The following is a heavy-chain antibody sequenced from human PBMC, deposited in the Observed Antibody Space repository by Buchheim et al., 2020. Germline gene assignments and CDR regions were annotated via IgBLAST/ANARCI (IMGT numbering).Heavy chain of an antibody. V-gene: IGHV3-48*01. CDR1: GFTFSSYS. Sequence: EVQLVESGGGLVQPGGSLRLSCAASGFTFSSYSMNWVRQAPGKGLEWVSYISSSSSTIYYTDSVKGRFTISRENAKNSLYLQMNSLRAEDTAVYYCARIAVADYYYYMDVWGKGTT. J-gene: IGHJ6*03. D-gene: IGHD6-19*01. CDR3: ARIAVADYYYYMDV. CDR2: ISSSSSTI.